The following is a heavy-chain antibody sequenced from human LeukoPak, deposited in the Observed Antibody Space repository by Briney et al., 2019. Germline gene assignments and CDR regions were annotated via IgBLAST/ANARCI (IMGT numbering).Heavy chain of an antibody. CDR1: GFTFSNYI. Sequence: GGSLRLSCAASGFTFSNYIMHWVRQAPGKGLERVAVISYDGSNKYYADSVKGRFTISRDNSKNTLYLQMNSLRAEDTAVYYCARESDSSGLYYFDYWGQGTLVTVSS. J-gene: IGHJ4*02. CDR3: ARESDSSGLYYFDY. CDR2: ISYDGSNK. D-gene: IGHD3-22*01. V-gene: IGHV3-30-3*01.